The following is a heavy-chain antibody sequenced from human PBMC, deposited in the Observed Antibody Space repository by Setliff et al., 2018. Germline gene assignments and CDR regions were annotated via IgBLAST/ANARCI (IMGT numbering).Heavy chain of an antibody. CDR1: GGSAGNSHYY. CDR2: IYTTWST. CDR3: ARHNLHGTATTFAFDI. D-gene: IGHD2-21*02. Sequence: PSETLSLTCTVSGGSAGNSHYYWSWIRQPAGKGLEWIGRIYTTWSTNYNPSLKSRVTISLDTSKNQFSLKLSSVTAADTAVYYCARHNLHGTATTFAFDIWGQGTMVTVSS. J-gene: IGHJ3*02. V-gene: IGHV4-61*02.